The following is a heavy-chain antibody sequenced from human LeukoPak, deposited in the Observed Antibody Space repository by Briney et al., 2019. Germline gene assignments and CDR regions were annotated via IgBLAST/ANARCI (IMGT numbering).Heavy chain of an antibody. D-gene: IGHD4-23*01. CDR2: TTDDGSST. CDR3: ARSNGGNLDY. CDR1: GFTFSSYW. J-gene: IGHJ4*02. Sequence: GGSLRLSCVASGFTFSSYWMHWVRLAPGKGLVWVSRTTDDGSSTTYADSVKGRFTTSRDNAKNTLYLQMNSLRAEDTAVYYCARSNGGNLDYWGQGTLVTVSS. V-gene: IGHV3-74*01.